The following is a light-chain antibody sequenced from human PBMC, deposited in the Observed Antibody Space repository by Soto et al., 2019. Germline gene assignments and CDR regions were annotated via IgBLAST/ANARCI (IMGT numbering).Light chain of an antibody. J-gene: IGKJ5*01. V-gene: IGKV1-9*01. CDR3: QQLHGYPIT. CDR2: AAS. CDR1: QGIDTS. Sequence: ILWTQSPSSLSASLGDRVTMTCRASQGIDTSLAWYQQKPGKAPKLLIYAASNFQSGVPSRFSGSGSGTHFTLTISSLQPEDFATYYCQQLHGYPITFGQGTRLEIK.